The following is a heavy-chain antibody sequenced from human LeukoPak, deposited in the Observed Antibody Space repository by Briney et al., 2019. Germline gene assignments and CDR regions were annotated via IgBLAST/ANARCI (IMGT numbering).Heavy chain of an antibody. V-gene: IGHV4-4*09. J-gene: IGHJ5*02. Sequence: PSETLSLTCSVSGGSISRYYWSWIRQPPGKELEWIGYGSTNYNHSLKSRVTISVDTSKNQFSLKLSSVTAADTAVYYCARVSVGSNWFDPWGQGTLVTVSS. CDR3: ARVSVGSNWFDP. CDR2: GST. CDR1: GGSISRYY. D-gene: IGHD1-26*01.